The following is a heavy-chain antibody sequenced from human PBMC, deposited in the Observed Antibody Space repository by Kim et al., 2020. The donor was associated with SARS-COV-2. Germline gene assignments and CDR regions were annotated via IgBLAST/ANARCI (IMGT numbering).Heavy chain of an antibody. Sequence: GGSLRLSCAASGFTFSSYAMHWVRQAPGKGLEWVAVISYDGSNKYYADSVKGRFTISRDNSKNTLYLQMNSLRAEDTAVYYCVREGGYSYGYGFDYWGQGTLVTVSS. J-gene: IGHJ4*02. CDR2: ISYDGSNK. V-gene: IGHV3-30*04. CDR3: VREGGYSYGYGFDY. D-gene: IGHD5-18*01. CDR1: GFTFSSYA.